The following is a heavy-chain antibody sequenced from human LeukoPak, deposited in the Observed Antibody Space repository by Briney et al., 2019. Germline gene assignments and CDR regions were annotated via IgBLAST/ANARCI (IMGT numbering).Heavy chain of an antibody. Sequence: GGSLRLSCAASGFTFSSYWMSWVRQAPGKGLEWVANIKQDGSEKYYGDSVKGRFTISRDNAKNSLYLQMNSLRAEDTAVYYCARGLGYCSGGSCYPYYFDYWGQGTLVTVSS. J-gene: IGHJ4*02. V-gene: IGHV3-7*03. CDR2: IKQDGSEK. CDR1: GFTFSSYW. D-gene: IGHD2-15*01. CDR3: ARGLGYCSGGSCYPYYFDY.